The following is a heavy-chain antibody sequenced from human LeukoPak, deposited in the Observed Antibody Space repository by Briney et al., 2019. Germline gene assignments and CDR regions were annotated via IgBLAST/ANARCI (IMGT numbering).Heavy chain of an antibody. D-gene: IGHD6-6*01. CDR3: ARRGGAARLYYYYYMDV. Sequence: ASVKVSCKASGYTFTSYDINWVRQATGQGLEWMGWMNPNSSNTGYAQKFQGRVTMTRNTSISTAYMELSSLRSEDTAVYYCARRGGAARLYYYYYMDVWGQGTTVTVSS. J-gene: IGHJ6*03. CDR1: GYTFTSYD. CDR2: MNPNSSNT. V-gene: IGHV1-8*01.